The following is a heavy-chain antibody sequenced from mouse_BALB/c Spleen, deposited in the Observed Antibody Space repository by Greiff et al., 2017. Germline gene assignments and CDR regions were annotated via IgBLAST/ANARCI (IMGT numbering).Heavy chain of an antibody. V-gene: IGHV1S56*01. CDR1: GYTFTSYY. J-gene: IGHJ4*01. CDR3: ARSRYYGSSDYYAMDY. D-gene: IGHD1-1*01. Sequence: QVHVKQSGPELVKPGASVRISCKASGYTFTSYYIHWVKQRPGQGLEWIGWIYPGNVNTKYNEKFKGKATLTADKSSSTAYMQLSSLTSEDSAVYFCARSRYYGSSDYYAMDYWGQGTSVTVSS. CDR2: IYPGNVNT.